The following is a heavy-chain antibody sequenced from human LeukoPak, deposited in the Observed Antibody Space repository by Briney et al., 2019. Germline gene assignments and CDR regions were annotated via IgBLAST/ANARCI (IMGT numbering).Heavy chain of an antibody. D-gene: IGHD2-2*01. CDR2: TYYRSTWYN. V-gene: IGHV6-1*01. CDR3: ARRLTQYDCFDP. J-gene: IGHJ5*02. CDR1: GDSVSSNSVT. Sequence: SQTLSLTCAISGDSVSSNSVTWNWIRQSPSRGLEWLGRTYYRSTWYNDYAVSVRGRITVNPDTSKNQFSLHLNSVTPEDSAVYYCARRLTQYDCFDPWGQGILVTVSS.